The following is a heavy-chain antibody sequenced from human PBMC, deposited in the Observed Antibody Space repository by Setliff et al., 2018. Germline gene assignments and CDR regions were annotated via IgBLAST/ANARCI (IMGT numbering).Heavy chain of an antibody. CDR3: ASASAEGVVPAAILY. CDR1: GYSISSSNW. Sequence: SETLSLTCAVSGYSISSSNWWGWIRQPPGKGLEWIGYSYYSGSTYYNPSLKSRVTMSVDTSKNQFSLKLSSVTAVDTAVYYCASASAEGVVPAAILYWGQGTLVTVSS. V-gene: IGHV4-28*01. CDR2: SYYSGST. J-gene: IGHJ4*02. D-gene: IGHD2-2*01.